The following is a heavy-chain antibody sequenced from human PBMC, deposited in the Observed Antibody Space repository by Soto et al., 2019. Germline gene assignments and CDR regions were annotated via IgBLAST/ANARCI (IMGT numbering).Heavy chain of an antibody. V-gene: IGHV3-30*03. D-gene: IGHD3-9*01. J-gene: IGHJ4*02. CDR3: ATLTKYDILTGFYPC. CDR2: ISYDGSNK. Sequence: PGGSLRLSCAASGFTFSSYGMHWVRQAPGKGLEWVAVISYDGSNKYYADSVKGRFTISRDNSKNTLYLQMNSLRAEDTAVYYCATLTKYDILTGFYPCWGQGTLVTVSS. CDR1: GFTFSSYG.